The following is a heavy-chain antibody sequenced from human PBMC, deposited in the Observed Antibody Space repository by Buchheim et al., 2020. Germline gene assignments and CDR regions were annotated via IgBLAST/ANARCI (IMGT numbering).Heavy chain of an antibody. CDR2: IHHGGST. CDR1: GDSMSSHDW. CDR3: ARNGYYNMDV. Sequence: QVQLQESGPGLVKPSGTLSLTCDVSGDSMSSHDWWSWARQPPGKGLEWIGEIHHGGSTNYSPALKGRVTLSVDKSKNPFSLKLSSVTAADTAVYYCARNGYYNMDVWGQGTT. D-gene: IGHD2-8*01. J-gene: IGHJ6*02. V-gene: IGHV4-4*02.